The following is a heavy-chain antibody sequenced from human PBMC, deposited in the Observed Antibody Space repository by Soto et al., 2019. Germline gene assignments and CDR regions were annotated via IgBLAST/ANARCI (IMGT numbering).Heavy chain of an antibody. CDR2: IWWDGDQ. D-gene: IGHD2-8*01. J-gene: IGHJ4*02. Sequence: QITLKESGPTLVRPTQTLTLTCTFSGFSLTTSGVGVGWIRQPPGKALEWLALIWWDGDQRYSPSLESRCTITKDTSKNQVVLTMTNMDHVDTATYYRTHPNRGNFYYFDYWGQGTPVTVSS. CDR1: GFSLTTSGVG. CDR3: THPNRGNFYYFDY. V-gene: IGHV2-5*02.